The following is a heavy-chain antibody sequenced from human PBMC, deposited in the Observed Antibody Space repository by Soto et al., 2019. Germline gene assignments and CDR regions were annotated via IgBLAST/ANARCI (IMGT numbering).Heavy chain of an antibody. J-gene: IGHJ4*02. CDR3: AREGSGDAYSAGGAMDC. CDR1: GFSFSSYV. V-gene: IGHV3-30*04. CDR2: LSYYERDK. D-gene: IGHD4-4*01. Sequence: PGGSLRPSCETSGFSFSSYVLHWVRQAPGKGREWVAVLSYYERDKYYADSVKGRFTISRDNSKNTLYLQMNSLRTEDTAVYYCAREGSGDAYSAGGAMDCWGQGTLVTVSS.